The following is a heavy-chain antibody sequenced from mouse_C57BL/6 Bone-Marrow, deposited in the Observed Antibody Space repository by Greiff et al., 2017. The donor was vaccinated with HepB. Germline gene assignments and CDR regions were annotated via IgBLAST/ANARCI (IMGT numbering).Heavy chain of an antibody. CDR2: IDPEDGDT. D-gene: IGHD1-1*01. CDR1: GFNIKDYY. J-gene: IGHJ2*01. Sequence: VHVKQSGAELVKPGASVKLSCTASGFNIKDYYMHWVKQRTEQGLEWIGRIDPEDGDTKYAPKFQGKATITADTSSNTAYLQLSSLTSEDTAVYYCDRDYYGLYYFDYWGQGTTLTVSS. V-gene: IGHV14-2*01. CDR3: DRDYYGLYYFDY.